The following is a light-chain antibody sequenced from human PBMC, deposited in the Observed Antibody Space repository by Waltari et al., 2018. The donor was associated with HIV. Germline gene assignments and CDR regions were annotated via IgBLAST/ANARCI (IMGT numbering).Light chain of an antibody. CDR1: ALPKKY. V-gene: IGLV3-25*03. J-gene: IGLJ3*02. Sequence: SYEMTQPHSVSVSPGQTARITCAGDALPKKYAYWYQQKPGQAPVLVIYKDSERPSGIPERFSGSSSGTTVTLTISGVQAEDEADYYCQSADSSGTYWVFGGGTKLTVL. CDR2: KDS. CDR3: QSADSSGTYWV.